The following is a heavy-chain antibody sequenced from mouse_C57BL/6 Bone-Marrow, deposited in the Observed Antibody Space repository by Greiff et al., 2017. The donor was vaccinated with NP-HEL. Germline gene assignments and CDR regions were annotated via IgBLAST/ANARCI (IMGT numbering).Heavy chain of an antibody. CDR3: ARRDYYYGEDWYFDV. Sequence: QVQLKQPGAELVKPGASVKLSCKASGYTFTSYWMHWVKQRPGRGLEWIGRIDPNSGGTKYNEKFKSKATLTVDKPSSTAYMQLSSLTSEDSAVYYCARRDYYYGEDWYFDVWGTGTTVTVSS. CDR2: IDPNSGGT. J-gene: IGHJ1*03. CDR1: GYTFTSYW. D-gene: IGHD1-1*01. V-gene: IGHV1-72*01.